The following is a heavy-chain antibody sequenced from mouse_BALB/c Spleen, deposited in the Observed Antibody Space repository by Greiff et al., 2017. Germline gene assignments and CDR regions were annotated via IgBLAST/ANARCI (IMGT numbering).Heavy chain of an antibody. V-gene: IGHV14-3*02. CDR3: ASYYGNYGFAY. CDR1: GFNIKDTY. D-gene: IGHD2-1*01. CDR2: IDPANGNT. J-gene: IGHJ3*01. Sequence: VHVKQSGAELVKPGASVKLSCTASGFNIKDTYMHWVKQRPEQGLEWIGRIDPANGNTKYDPKFQGKATITADTSSNTAYLQLSSLTSEDTAVYYCASYYGNYGFAYWGQGTLVTVSA.